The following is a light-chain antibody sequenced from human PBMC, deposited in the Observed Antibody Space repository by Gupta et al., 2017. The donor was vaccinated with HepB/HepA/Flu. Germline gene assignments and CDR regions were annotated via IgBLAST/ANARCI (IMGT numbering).Light chain of an antibody. V-gene: IGLV1-40*01. CDR2: GDT. Sequence: QSVLTQPPSVSGAPGQRVTISCTGSSSNTGARYDVHWYQQLPGAAPRLLIYGDTNRPSGVPYRFSGSKSGTSASLAITGLQAEDEADYYCQSYDRSLSSVVFGGGTKLTV. CDR1: SSNTGARYD. CDR3: QSYDRSLSSVV. J-gene: IGLJ2*01.